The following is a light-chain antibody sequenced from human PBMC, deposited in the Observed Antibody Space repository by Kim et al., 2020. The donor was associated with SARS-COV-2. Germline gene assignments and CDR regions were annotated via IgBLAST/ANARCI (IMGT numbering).Light chain of an antibody. J-gene: IGKJ1*01. CDR2: ASS. CDR3: QKSHTTPCT. Sequence: GDRVTITCRASQDISNYLAWFQLKPGKAPKLLIYASSALHPGVPSRFTGSGSGTASNITIASLQPDDVATSYCQKSHTTPCTFGQGTKVDI. V-gene: IGKV1-27*01. CDR1: QDISNY.